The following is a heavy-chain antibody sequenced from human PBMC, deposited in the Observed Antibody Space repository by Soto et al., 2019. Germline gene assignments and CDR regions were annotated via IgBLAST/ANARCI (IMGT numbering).Heavy chain of an antibody. CDR1: GGSISSSSYY. J-gene: IGHJ3*02. CDR2: IYYSGST. D-gene: IGHD6-19*01. V-gene: IGHV4-39*01. Sequence: SETLSLPCTVPGGSISSSSYYWGWIRQPPGKGLEWIGSIYYSGSTYYNPSLKSRVTISVDTSKNQFSLKLSSVTAADTAVYYCPRHMVMSSGGYGILFHIWGQGTMIAV. CDR3: PRHMVMSSGGYGILFHI.